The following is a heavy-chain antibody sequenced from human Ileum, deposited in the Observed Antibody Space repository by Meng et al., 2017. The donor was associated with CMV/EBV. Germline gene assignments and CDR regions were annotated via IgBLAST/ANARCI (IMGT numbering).Heavy chain of an antibody. CDR1: GFTFSSYA. J-gene: IGHJ4*02. Sequence: EAHCLEAGVGLGSPGVSLVSSLAAPGFTFSSYAMNWVRQNPGKGLEWVALINGDGGMIYYADSVKGRFTISRDNANNRLYLQMNSLRADDTAVYYCAILGATTLGTDCWGQGALVTVSS. V-gene: IGHV3-23*03. CDR3: AILGATTLGTDC. D-gene: IGHD1-26*01. CDR2: INGDGGMI.